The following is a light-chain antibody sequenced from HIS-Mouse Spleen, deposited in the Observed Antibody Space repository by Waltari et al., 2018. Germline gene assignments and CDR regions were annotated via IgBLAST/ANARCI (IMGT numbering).Light chain of an antibody. CDR2: EGS. CDR1: SSHVGRYNL. Sequence: QSALTQPASVSGSPGQSITISCTGTSSHVGRYNLVSWYQQHPGKAPKLMIYEGSKRPSGVSNRFSGSKSGNTASLTISGLQAEDEADYYCCSYAGSSTFEVFGGGTKLTVL. J-gene: IGLJ2*01. V-gene: IGLV2-23*03. CDR3: CSYAGSSTFEV.